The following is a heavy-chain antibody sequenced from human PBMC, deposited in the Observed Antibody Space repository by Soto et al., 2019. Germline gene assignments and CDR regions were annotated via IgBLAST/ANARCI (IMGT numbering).Heavy chain of an antibody. Sequence: PSETLSLTCPVSGGSISSGSYYWGWIRQPPGKGLEWIGSIYYSGSTYYNPSLKSRVTISVDTSKNQFSLKLSSVTAADTAVYYCARHTRGDEITMIVVVITGWFDPWGQGTLVTVSS. CDR2: IYYSGST. D-gene: IGHD3-22*01. J-gene: IGHJ5*02. CDR3: ARHTRGDEITMIVVVITGWFDP. CDR1: GGSISSGSYY. V-gene: IGHV4-39*01.